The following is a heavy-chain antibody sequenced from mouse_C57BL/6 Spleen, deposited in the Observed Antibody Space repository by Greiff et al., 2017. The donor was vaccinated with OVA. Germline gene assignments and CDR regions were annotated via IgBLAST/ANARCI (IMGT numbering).Heavy chain of an antibody. CDR3: AKADYGSSFYAMDY. Sequence: VKLMESGPGLVQPSQSLSITCTVSGFSLTSYGVHWVRQSPGKGLEWLGVIWRGGSTDYNAAFMSRLSITKDNSKSQVFFKMNSLQADDTAIYYCAKADYGSSFYAMDYWGQGTSVTVSS. D-gene: IGHD1-1*01. J-gene: IGHJ4*01. V-gene: IGHV2-5*01. CDR2: IWRGGST. CDR1: GFSLTSYG.